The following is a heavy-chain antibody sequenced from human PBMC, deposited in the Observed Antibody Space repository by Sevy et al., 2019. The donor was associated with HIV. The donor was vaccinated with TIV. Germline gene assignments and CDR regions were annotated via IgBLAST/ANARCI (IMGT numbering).Heavy chain of an antibody. CDR1: GFTFSSYA. V-gene: IGHV3-30*09. J-gene: IGHJ4*02. CDR3: ARVGVSYCTDDCYHRFDY. D-gene: IGHD2-21*02. CDR2: ISYDGRNK. Sequence: GGSLRLSCSASGFTFSSYALLWVRQAPGKGLEWVSLISYDGRNKYYSDSVKDRFAISREESKTTLFLQMESLRTEDTAIYYCARVGVSYCTDDCYHRFDYWGRGTLVTVSS.